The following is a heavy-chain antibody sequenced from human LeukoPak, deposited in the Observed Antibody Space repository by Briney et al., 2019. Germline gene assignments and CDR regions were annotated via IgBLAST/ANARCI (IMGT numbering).Heavy chain of an antibody. D-gene: IGHD2-15*01. V-gene: IGHV1-69*13. CDR3: ARAGCSGGSCYSGYMDV. CDR2: IIPIFGTA. CDR1: GGTFSSYA. J-gene: IGHJ6*03. Sequence: SVKVSCKASGGTFSSYAISWVRQAPGQGLEWMGGIIPIFGTANYAQKFQGRVTITADESTSTAYMELSSLRSEDTAVYYCARAGCSGGSCYSGYMDVWGKGTTVTISS.